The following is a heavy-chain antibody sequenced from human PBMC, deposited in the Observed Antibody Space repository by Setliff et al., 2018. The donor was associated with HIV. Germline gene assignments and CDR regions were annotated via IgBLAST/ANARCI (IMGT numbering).Heavy chain of an antibody. Sequence: TLSLTCTVSGGSISSGIYWWSWIRQHPGKGLEWIGNMYDSGSTYYNPSLKSRITMSVDTSQNQVSLKLSSVTAADTAVYFCARLEKLDDISYFDYWGQGTLVTVSS. CDR2: MYDSGST. J-gene: IGHJ4*02. D-gene: IGHD3-3*02. CDR1: GGSISSGIYW. V-gene: IGHV4-31*03. CDR3: ARLEKLDDISYFDY.